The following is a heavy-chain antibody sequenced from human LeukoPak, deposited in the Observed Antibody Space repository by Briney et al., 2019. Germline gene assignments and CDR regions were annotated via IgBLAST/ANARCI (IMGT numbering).Heavy chain of an antibody. CDR2: ITDSGGNT. V-gene: IGHV3-23*01. CDR1: GFTFSSYA. CDR3: ARDRRTMTTCDY. J-gene: IGHJ4*02. D-gene: IGHD4-17*01. Sequence: PGGSLRLSCAASGFTFSSYAMNWVRQAPGKGLEWVSGITDSGGNTYYADSVKGRFTISRDNAKNSLYLQMNSLRAEDTAVYYCARDRRTMTTCDYWGQGSLVTVSS.